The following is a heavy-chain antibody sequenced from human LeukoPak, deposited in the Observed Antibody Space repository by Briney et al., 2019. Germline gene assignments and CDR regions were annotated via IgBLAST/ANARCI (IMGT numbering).Heavy chain of an antibody. V-gene: IGHV3-48*02. D-gene: IGHD3-16*01. CDR1: GFLFSSYS. Sequence: PWGSLTLSCAASGFLFSSYSMNWVSQAPGRGLEWVSYISSSSSTIYYTESVRGRFTISRDNAKNSLYLQMNSLRDEDTAVYYCASDWYDEEGYWGPGDLGTVSS. CDR2: ISSSSSTI. J-gene: IGHJ4*02. CDR3: ASDWYDEEGY.